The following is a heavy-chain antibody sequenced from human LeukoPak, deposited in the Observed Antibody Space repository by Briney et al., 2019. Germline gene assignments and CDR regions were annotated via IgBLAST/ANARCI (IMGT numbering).Heavy chain of an antibody. V-gene: IGHV3-73*01. Sequence: GGSLRLSCAASGFTFSGSAMHWVRQSPGKVLEWVGRIRSKANDHATAYAASVRGRFTISRDDSKNTAYLQMNSLKTEDTAVYYCTRRLMTTVNDYWGQGTLVTVSS. D-gene: IGHD4-17*01. CDR2: IRSKANDHAT. CDR3: TRRLMTTVNDY. CDR1: GFTFSGSA. J-gene: IGHJ4*02.